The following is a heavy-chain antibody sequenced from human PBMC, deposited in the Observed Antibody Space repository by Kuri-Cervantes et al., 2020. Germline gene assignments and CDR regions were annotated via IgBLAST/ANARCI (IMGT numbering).Heavy chain of an antibody. V-gene: IGHV3-11*04. CDR1: GFTFSDYY. CDR2: ISSSGSTI. J-gene: IGHJ5*02. CDR3: ARDPHSFNWFDP. Sequence: GGSLRLSCAASGFTFSDYYMSWIRQAPGKGLEWASYISSSGSTIYYADSVKGRFTISRDNAKNSLYLQMNSLRAEDTAVYYCARDPHSFNWFDPWGQGTLVTVSS.